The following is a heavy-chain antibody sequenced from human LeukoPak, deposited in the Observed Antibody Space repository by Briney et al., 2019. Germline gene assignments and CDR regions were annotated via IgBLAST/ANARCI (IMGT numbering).Heavy chain of an antibody. J-gene: IGHJ6*02. V-gene: IGHV3-21*01. CDR3: ARDRASYSYCYYGMDV. CDR2: ISSSSSYI. CDR1: GFTFSSYS. D-gene: IGHD1-26*01. Sequence: KPGGSLRLSCAASGFTFSSYSMNWVRQAPGKGLEWVSSISSSSSYIYYADSVKGRFTISRDNAKNSLYLQMNNLRAEDAAVYYCARDRASYSYCYYGMDVWGQGTTVTVSS.